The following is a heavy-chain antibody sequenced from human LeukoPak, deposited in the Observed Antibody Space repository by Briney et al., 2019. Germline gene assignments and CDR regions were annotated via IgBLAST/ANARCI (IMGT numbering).Heavy chain of an antibody. CDR2: IYTSGST. J-gene: IGHJ4*01. Sequence: PSETLSLTCTVSGGSFSSYYWSWIRQPAGKGLEWIGRIYTSGSTNYNPSLKSRVTMSVDTSKNQFSLKLSFVTGEDMAAYSCAIVGIAAQYYFDNTGPRTPVTVSS. CDR3: AIVGIAAQYYFDN. D-gene: IGHD6-6*01. V-gene: IGHV4-4*07. CDR1: GGSFSSYY.